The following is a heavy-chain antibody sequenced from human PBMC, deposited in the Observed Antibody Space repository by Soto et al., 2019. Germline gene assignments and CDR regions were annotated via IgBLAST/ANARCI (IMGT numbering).Heavy chain of an antibody. CDR1: GFSLNTSGVG. D-gene: IGHD3-9*01. Sequence: SGPTLVNPPQTLTLTCTFSGFSLNTSGVGVAWIRQPPGKALEWLALIYWDDGKRYSPSLKTRFNITKDTSKNQVVLTLTNVDPVDTATYYCAHSPAYDISTGYYPFDYCGQGSLVTVSS. CDR2: IYWDDGK. CDR3: AHSPAYDISTGYYPFDY. V-gene: IGHV2-5*02. J-gene: IGHJ4*02.